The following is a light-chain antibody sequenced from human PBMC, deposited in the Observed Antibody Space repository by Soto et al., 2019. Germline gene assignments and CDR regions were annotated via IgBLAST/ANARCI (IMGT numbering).Light chain of an antibody. J-gene: IGKJ2*01. V-gene: IGKV3-15*01. Sequence: EIEMTQSPSTLSVSPGERATLSCRASQSVSSNLAWYQQKPGQAPRLLIYSASTRDTGIPARFSGSGSGTEFTLTISSLQSEDFAVYYCQQYNNWPLTFGQGTKLEIK. CDR1: QSVSSN. CDR2: SAS. CDR3: QQYNNWPLT.